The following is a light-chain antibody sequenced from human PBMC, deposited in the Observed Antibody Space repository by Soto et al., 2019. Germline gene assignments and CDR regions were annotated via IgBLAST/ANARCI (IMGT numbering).Light chain of an antibody. J-gene: IGLJ2*01. CDR3: GAWDGSLSVVL. Sequence: QSVLTQPPSVSAAPGQKVTISCSGSSANIGSNYLSWYQQFPGTAPKLVIYDSDRRPSEIPDRFSGSKSGTSATLDITGLQTGDEADYYCGAWDGSLSVVLFGGGTKVTVL. CDR2: DSD. CDR1: SANIGSNY. V-gene: IGLV1-51*01.